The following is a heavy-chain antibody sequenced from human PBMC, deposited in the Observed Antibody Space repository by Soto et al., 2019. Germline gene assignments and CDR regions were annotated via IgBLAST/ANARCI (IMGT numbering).Heavy chain of an antibody. CDR1: GGSISSGGYY. Sequence: SETLSLTCTVSGGSISSGGYYWSWIRQHPGKGLEWIGYIYYSGSTYYNPSLKSRVTISVDTSKNQFSLKLSSVTAADTAVYYCARDPSGYYTGAFDIWGQGTMVTVSS. D-gene: IGHD3-3*01. CDR3: ARDPSGYYTGAFDI. CDR2: IYYSGST. V-gene: IGHV4-31*03. J-gene: IGHJ3*02.